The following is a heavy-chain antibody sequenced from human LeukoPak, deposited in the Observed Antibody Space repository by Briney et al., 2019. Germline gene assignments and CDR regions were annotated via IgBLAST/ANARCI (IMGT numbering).Heavy chain of an antibody. D-gene: IGHD2-8*02. CDR2: IFPSGGEI. CDR1: GFTFDDYG. CDR3: ATYRQVLLPFES. Sequence: PGGSLRLSCAASGFTFDDYGMSWVRQVPGKGLEWVSSIFPSGGEIHYADSVRGRFTISRDNSKSTLSLQMNSLRAEDTAIYYCATYRQVLLPFESWGQGTLVTVSS. J-gene: IGHJ4*02. V-gene: IGHV3-23*01.